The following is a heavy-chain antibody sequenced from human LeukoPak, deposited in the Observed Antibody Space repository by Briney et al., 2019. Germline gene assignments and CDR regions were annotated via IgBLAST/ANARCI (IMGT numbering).Heavy chain of an antibody. CDR3: ARDLWNCSSTSCPSYYYYYYGMDV. D-gene: IGHD2-2*01. CDR1: GFTFSSYA. J-gene: IGHJ6*02. Sequence: GGSLRLSCAASGFTFSSYAMHWVRQAPGKGLEWVAVISYDGSNNYYADSVKGRFTISRDNAKNSLYLQMNSLRAEDTAVYYCARDLWNCSSTSCPSYYYYYYGMDVWGQGTTVTVSS. CDR2: ISYDGSNN. V-gene: IGHV3-30-3*01.